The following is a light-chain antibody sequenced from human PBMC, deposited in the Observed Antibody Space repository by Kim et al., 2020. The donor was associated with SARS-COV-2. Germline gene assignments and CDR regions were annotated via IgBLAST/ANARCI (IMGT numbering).Light chain of an antibody. CDR2: AAS. Sequence: STGDRVTITCRASQGISSYLAWYQQKLGKAPKLLIYAASTLQSGVPSRFSGSGSGTDFTLTISCLQSEDFATYYCQQYYSYPPITFGGGTKVEIK. V-gene: IGKV1-8*01. CDR1: QGISSY. J-gene: IGKJ4*01. CDR3: QQYYSYPPIT.